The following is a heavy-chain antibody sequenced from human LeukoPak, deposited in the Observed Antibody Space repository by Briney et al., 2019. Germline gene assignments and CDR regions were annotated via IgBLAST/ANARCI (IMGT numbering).Heavy chain of an antibody. V-gene: IGHV4-34*01. CDR2: INHSGST. J-gene: IGHJ5*02. CDR3: ARRKETITIFGVVTSTGWFDP. D-gene: IGHD3-3*01. CDR1: GGSFTNYC. Sequence: SETLSLTCAVCGGSFTNYCWSWIRQPPGKGLEWIGEINHSGSTNYNPSLKSRVTISVDTSKKQFSLKLSSVTAADTAVYYCARRKETITIFGVVTSTGWFDPWGQGTLVTVSS.